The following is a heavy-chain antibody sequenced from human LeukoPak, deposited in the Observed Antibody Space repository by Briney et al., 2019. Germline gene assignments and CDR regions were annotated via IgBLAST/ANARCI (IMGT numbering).Heavy chain of an antibody. CDR1: GYSISSAYY. J-gene: IGHJ5*02. CDR3: ARDQRASCWYVWFDP. D-gene: IGHD6-19*01. Sequence: SETLSLTCAVSGYSISSAYYWGWIRQPPGKGLEWIGSIYHSGNTYYNPSLKSRVTISIDKSKNQFSLKVTSVTAADPAGYYCARDQRASCWYVWFDPWGQGTLVTVSS. V-gene: IGHV4-38-2*02. CDR2: IYHSGNT.